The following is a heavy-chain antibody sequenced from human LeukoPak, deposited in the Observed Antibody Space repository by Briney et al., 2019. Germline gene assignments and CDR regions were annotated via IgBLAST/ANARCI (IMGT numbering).Heavy chain of an antibody. V-gene: IGHV4-59*08. J-gene: IGHJ5*02. CDR1: GGSISSSY. CDR3: ARMTTANWFDP. Sequence: SETLSLTCTVSGGSISSSYWSWIRQPPGKGLEWIGYTYYSGSTNYNPSLKSRVTISVDTSKNQFSLKLSSVTAADTAVYYCARMTTANWFDPWGQGILVTVSS. D-gene: IGHD1-14*01. CDR2: TYYSGST.